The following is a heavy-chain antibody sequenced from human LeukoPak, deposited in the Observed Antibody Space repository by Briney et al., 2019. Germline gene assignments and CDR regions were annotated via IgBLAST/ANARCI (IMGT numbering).Heavy chain of an antibody. D-gene: IGHD6-19*01. CDR3: ARAYKDRSLAGKKEFFQH. CDR1: GITFDGHA. V-gene: IGHV3-9*01. J-gene: IGHJ1*01. Sequence: GGSLRLSCVGSGITFDGHAMHWVRQTPGKGLEWVSGISWNGGSIAYADSVKGRFTISRDNANNFLYLQMNSLRAEDTALYYCARAYKDRSLAGKKEFFQHWGQGTLVTVSS. CDR2: ISWNGGSI.